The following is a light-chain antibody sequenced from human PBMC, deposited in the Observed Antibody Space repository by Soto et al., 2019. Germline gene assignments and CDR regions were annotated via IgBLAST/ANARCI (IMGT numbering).Light chain of an antibody. CDR1: SSDIGGYNY. J-gene: IGLJ1*01. V-gene: IGLV2-14*03. CDR3: SSYTSSTIPYV. CDR2: HVS. Sequence: QSALTQPASVSGSPGQSIIISCTGTSSDIGGYNYVSWYQHHPGKAPKLMIYHVSDRPSGVSDRFSGSKSGNTASLTISGLRAEYEADYYCSSYTSSTIPYVFGTGTKVT.